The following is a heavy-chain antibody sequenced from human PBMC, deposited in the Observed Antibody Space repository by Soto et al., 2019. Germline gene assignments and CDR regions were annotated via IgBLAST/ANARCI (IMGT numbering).Heavy chain of an antibody. CDR3: ARISFNYYYGMDV. J-gene: IGHJ6*02. CDR2: IFSNDEK. Sequence: SGPTLVNPTETLPLTCTVSGFSLSNARMGVSWIRQPPGKALEWLAHIFSNDEKSYSTSLKSRLTISKDTSKSQVVLTMTNMDPVDTATYYCARISFNYYYGMDVWGQGTTVTVSS. V-gene: IGHV2-26*01. CDR1: GFSLSNARMG.